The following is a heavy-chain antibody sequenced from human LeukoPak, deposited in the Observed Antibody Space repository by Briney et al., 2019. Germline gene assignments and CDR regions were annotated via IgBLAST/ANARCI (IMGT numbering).Heavy chain of an antibody. CDR2: IIPILGIA. J-gene: IGHJ3*02. Sequence: GASVEVSCKASGGSFSSYAISWVRQAPGQGLEWMGRIIPILGIANYAQKFQGRVTITADKSTSTAYMELSSLRSEDTAVYYCAREGWDSSSWSDAFDIWGQGTMVTVSS. D-gene: IGHD6-13*01. V-gene: IGHV1-69*04. CDR1: GGSFSSYA. CDR3: AREGWDSSSWSDAFDI.